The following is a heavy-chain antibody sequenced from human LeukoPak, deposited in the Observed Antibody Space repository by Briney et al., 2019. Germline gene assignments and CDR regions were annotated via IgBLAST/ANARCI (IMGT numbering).Heavy chain of an antibody. J-gene: IGHJ4*02. V-gene: IGHV4-34*01. Sequence: PSETLSLTCAVYGGSFIGYYWSWIRQPPGKGLEWIGEINHSGSTNYNPSLKSRVTISVDTSKNQFSLKLSSVTAADTAVYYCARDRPYYGSGSYYYGSQKYFDYWGQGTLVTVSS. D-gene: IGHD3-10*01. CDR3: ARDRPYYGSGSYYYGSQKYFDY. CDR2: INHSGST. CDR1: GGSFIGYY.